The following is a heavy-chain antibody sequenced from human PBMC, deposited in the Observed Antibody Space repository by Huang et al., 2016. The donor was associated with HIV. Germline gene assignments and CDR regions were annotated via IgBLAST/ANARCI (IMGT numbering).Heavy chain of an antibody. V-gene: IGHV3-30*18. D-gene: IGHD1-26*01. CDR3: AKDGADEEWDIDY. CDR1: GFGFSTYG. J-gene: IGHJ4*02. Sequence: VQLVESGGGVVQPGRSLRLACAASGFGFSTYGWHWVRQAPGKGLEWVAGRSDDGRNKYYAHSVKGRCTISRDTSENKVYLQMKSLRHEDTAVYYCAKDGADEEWDIDYWGQGTLVTVSS. CDR2: RSDDGRNK.